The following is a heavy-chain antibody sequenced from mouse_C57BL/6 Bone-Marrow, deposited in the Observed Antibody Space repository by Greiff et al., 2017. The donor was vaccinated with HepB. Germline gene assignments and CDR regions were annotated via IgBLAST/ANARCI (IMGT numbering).Heavy chain of an antibody. V-gene: IGHV3-6*01. Sequence: VQLKESGPGLVKPSQSLSLTCSVTGYSITSGYYWNWIRQFPGNKLEWMGYISYDGSNNYNPSLKNRISITRDTSKNQFFLKLNSVTTEDTAMYYCVRGGYDYAWFAYWGQGTLVTVSA. J-gene: IGHJ3*01. CDR2: ISYDGSN. D-gene: IGHD2-4*01. CDR3: VRGGYDYAWFAY. CDR1: GYSITSGYY.